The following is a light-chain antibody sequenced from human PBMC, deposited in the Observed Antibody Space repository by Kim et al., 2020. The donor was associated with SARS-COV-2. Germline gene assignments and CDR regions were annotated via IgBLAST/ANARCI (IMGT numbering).Light chain of an antibody. CDR2: QDT. J-gene: IGLJ3*02. V-gene: IGLV3-1*01. CDR1: KLGDKY. Sequence: SYELTQPPSVSVSPGQTATITCSGDKLGDKYSSWYQQRPGQSPVLVIYQDTKRPSGIPERFSGSNSGNTATLTISGTQAMDEADSYCQAWDSSTAVFGGGTKLTVL. CDR3: QAWDSSTAV.